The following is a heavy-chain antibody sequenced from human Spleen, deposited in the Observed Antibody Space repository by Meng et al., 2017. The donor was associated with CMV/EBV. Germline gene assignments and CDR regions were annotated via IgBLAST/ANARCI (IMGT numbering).Heavy chain of an antibody. V-gene: IGHV3-33*06. Sequence: GGSLRLSCEASGFIFRSYGMHWVRQAPGKGLEWVAAIWFDGGNQYYVDSVKGRFTISRDNSKNTLFLQLNSLRAEDTAVYYCAKGDSSSSVWYFDLRGRGTLVTVSS. CDR2: IWFDGGNQ. CDR3: AKGDSSSSVWYFDL. CDR1: GFIFRSYG. D-gene: IGHD6-6*01. J-gene: IGHJ2*01.